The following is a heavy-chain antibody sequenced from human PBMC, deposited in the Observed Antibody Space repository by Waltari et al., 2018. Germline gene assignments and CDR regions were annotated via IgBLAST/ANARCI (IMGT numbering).Heavy chain of an antibody. J-gene: IGHJ6*02. CDR2: IIPSLGTA. V-gene: IGHV1-69*01. Sequence: QVQLVQSGAEVKKPGSSVKVSCKASGGTFSSYAISWVRQAPGQGLEWMGGIIPSLGTANYAQKFQGRVTITADESTSTAYMELSSLRSEDTAVYYCARVSNLAAIQGYYYYGMDVWGQGTTVTVSS. CDR1: GGTFSSYA. CDR3: ARVSNLAAIQGYYYYGMDV. D-gene: IGHD2-2*02.